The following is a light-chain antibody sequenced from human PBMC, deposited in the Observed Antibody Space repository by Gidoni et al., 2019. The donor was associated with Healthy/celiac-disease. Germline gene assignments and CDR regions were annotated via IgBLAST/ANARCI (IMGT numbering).Light chain of an antibody. V-gene: IGKV1-6*01. CDR2: AAS. J-gene: IGKJ1*01. CDR1: QGIRND. CDR3: LXXYNYXXT. Sequence: IQMTQSPSSLSASVGDRVTITCQASQGIRNDLGWYQHKPGKAPKLLLYAASSVQSAVPSRXXXSGXXTDFXXTIXXLQPXDFATXXCLXXYNYXXTFXQXTKVEIK.